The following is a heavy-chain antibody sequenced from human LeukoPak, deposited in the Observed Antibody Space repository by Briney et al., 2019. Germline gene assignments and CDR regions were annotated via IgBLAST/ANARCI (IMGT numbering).Heavy chain of an antibody. CDR3: ARYSKPAAIYYYYGMDV. CDR2: INHSGST. D-gene: IGHD2-2*01. V-gene: IGHV4-34*01. CDR1: GGSFSGYY. Sequence: SETLSLTCAVYGGSFSGYYWRWIRQPPGKGLEWIGEINHSGSTNYNPSLKSRVTISVDTSKNQFSLKLSSVTAADTAVYYCARYSKPAAIYYYYGMDVWGQGTTVTVSS. J-gene: IGHJ6*02.